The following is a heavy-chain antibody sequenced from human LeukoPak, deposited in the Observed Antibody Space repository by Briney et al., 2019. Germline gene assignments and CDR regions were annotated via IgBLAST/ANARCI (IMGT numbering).Heavy chain of an antibody. V-gene: IGHV4-59*02. CDR2: IYYTGT. J-gene: IGHJ5*02. CDR1: GGSVTDYY. CDR3: ARAQYDYGDYVWFDP. Sequence: SETLSLTCTVSGGSVTDYYWSWIRQSPGKGLEWIGYIYYTGTSYNPSLKSRVTISADTSKNQFSLKLSSVTAADTAVYYCARAQYDYGDYVWFDPWGQGTLVTVSS. D-gene: IGHD4-17*01.